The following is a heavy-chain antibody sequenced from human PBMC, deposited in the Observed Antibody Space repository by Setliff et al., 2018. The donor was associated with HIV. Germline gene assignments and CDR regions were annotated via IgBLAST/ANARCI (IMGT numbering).Heavy chain of an antibody. CDR3: VRHRSAVAGTRIGYCYYMDV. Sequence: GESLKISCKGSGYSFTSHWIGWVRQMPGKGLEWMGIIYPGDSDIIYSPSFQGQVTISADKSITTAYLQWSSLKASDTAIYYCVRHRSAVAGTRIGYCYYMDVWGKGTTVTVSS. D-gene: IGHD6-19*01. CDR1: GYSFTSHW. J-gene: IGHJ6*03. CDR2: IYPGDSDI. V-gene: IGHV5-51*01.